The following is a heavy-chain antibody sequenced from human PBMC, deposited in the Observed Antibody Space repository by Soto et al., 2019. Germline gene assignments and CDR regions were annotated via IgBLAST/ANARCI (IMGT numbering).Heavy chain of an antibody. CDR2: ISSSGSTI. J-gene: IGHJ3*02. CDR3: ARVGGYYDFWSGYPDAFDI. V-gene: IGHV3-48*03. Sequence: GGSPRLSCAASGFTFSSYEMNWVRQAPGKGLEWVSYISSSGSTIYYADSVKGRFTISRDNAKNSLYLQMNSLRAEDTAVYYCARVGGYYDFWSGYPDAFDIWGQGTMVTVSS. D-gene: IGHD3-3*01. CDR1: GFTFSSYE.